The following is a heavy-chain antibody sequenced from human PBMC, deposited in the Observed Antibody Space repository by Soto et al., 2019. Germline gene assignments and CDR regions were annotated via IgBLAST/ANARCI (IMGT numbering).Heavy chain of an antibody. CDR3: ATESGSTYGYFDP. J-gene: IGHJ4*02. CDR2: IYYSGST. V-gene: IGHV4-31*03. CDR1: GGSISSGGYY. D-gene: IGHD5-18*01. Sequence: SETLSLTCTVSGGSISSGGYYWSWIRQHPGKGLEWIGYIYYSGSTYYNPSLKSRVTISVDTSKNQFTLRLTSVTAADTAVYFCATESGSTYGYFDPWGQGTQVTAPQ.